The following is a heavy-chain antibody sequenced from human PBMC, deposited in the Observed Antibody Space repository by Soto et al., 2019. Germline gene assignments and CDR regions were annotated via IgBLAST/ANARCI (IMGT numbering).Heavy chain of an antibody. CDR3: VRDRLKVLFFGVVTAHRDYYYGMDV. Sequence: ASVKVSCKASGYTFTSYGISWVRQAPGQGLEWMGWISAYNGNTNYAQKLQGRVTMTTDTSTSTAYMELRSLRSDDTAVYYCVRDRLKVLFFGVVTAHRDYYYGMDVWGQGTTVTVSS. V-gene: IGHV1-18*01. CDR2: ISAYNGNT. CDR1: GYTFTSYG. D-gene: IGHD3-3*01. J-gene: IGHJ6*02.